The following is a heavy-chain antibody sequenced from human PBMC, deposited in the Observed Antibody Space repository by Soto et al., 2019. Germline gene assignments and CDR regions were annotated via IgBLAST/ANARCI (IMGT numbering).Heavy chain of an antibody. V-gene: IGHV5-10-1*01. J-gene: IGHJ4*02. CDR2: IDPSDSYT. CDR1: GYSFTSYW. CDR3: ARRGADLIDY. Sequence: GESLKISCKGSGYSFTSYWISWVRQMPGKGLEWMGRIDPSDSYTNYSPSFQGHVTISADKSTSTAYLQWSSLKASDTAMYYCARRGADLIDYWGQGTLVTVSS. D-gene: IGHD3-3*01.